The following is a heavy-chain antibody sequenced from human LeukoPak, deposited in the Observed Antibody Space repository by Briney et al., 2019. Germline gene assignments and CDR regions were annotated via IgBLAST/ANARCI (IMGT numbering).Heavy chain of an antibody. V-gene: IGHV3-30*04. J-gene: IGHJ4*02. CDR3: ARVDSSGWYESDY. CDR1: GFTFSRYA. CDR2: ISYDGSNK. Sequence: PGGSLRLSCAASGFTFSRYAMHWVRQAPGKGLEWVAVISYDGSNKYYADSVKGRFTISRDNSKNTLYLQMNSLRAEDTAVYYCARVDSSGWYESDYWGQGTLVTVSS. D-gene: IGHD6-19*01.